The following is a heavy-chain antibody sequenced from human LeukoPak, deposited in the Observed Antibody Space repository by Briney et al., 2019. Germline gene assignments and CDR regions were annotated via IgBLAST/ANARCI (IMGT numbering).Heavy chain of an antibody. CDR2: ISSSSSTI. CDR1: GFTFSSHS. J-gene: IGHJ5*02. V-gene: IGHV3-48*01. D-gene: IGHD2-8*01. Sequence: GGSLRLSCAASGFTFSSHSMNWVRQAPGKGLEWVSYISSSSSTIYYADSVKGRFTISRDNAKNSLYLQMNSLRAEDTAVYYCARDLKDIVLMVYAIPDWFDPWGQGTLVTVSS. CDR3: ARDLKDIVLMVYAIPDWFDP.